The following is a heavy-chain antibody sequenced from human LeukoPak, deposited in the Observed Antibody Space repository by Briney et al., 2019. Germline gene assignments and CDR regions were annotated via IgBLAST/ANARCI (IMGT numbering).Heavy chain of an antibody. CDR2: IRYDGSNK. CDR3: AKDGPGKWLRPLDY. J-gene: IGHJ4*02. Sequence: GGSLRLSCAASGFTFSSYGMHWVRQAPGKGLEWVAFIRYDGSNKYYADSVKGRYTISRDNSKNTLYLQMNSLRAEDTAVYYCAKDGPGKWLRPLDYWGQGTLVTVSS. V-gene: IGHV3-30*02. D-gene: IGHD5-12*01. CDR1: GFTFSSYG.